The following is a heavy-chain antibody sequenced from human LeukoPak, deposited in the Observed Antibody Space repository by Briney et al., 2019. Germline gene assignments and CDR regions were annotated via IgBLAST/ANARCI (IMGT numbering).Heavy chain of an antibody. Sequence: GASVKVSCKASGGTFSSYAISWVRQAPGQGLEWMGGIIPIFGTANYAQKFQGRVTITADESTSTAYMELSSLRSEDTVVYYCGTWMTGYFYYYGMDVWGQGTTVTVSS. CDR3: GTWMTGYFYYYGMDV. J-gene: IGHJ6*02. CDR1: GGTFSSYA. D-gene: IGHD3-9*01. CDR2: IIPIFGTA. V-gene: IGHV1-69*13.